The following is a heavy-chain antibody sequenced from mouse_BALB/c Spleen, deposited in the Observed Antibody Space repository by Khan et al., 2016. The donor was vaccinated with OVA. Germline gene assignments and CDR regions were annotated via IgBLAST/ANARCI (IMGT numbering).Heavy chain of an antibody. CDR3: ARTSYNYFDY. V-gene: IGHV5-17*02. CDR2: ISSGSSTI. Sequence: EVELVESGGGLVQPGGSRKLSCAASGFTFSGFGMHWVRQAPEKGLEWVAYISSGSSTIYYADTVKGRFTISRDNPKNTLFLQMTSLRSEDTAMYFCARTSYNYFDYWGQGTTLTVSS. D-gene: IGHD2-12*01. CDR1: GFTFSGFG. J-gene: IGHJ2*01.